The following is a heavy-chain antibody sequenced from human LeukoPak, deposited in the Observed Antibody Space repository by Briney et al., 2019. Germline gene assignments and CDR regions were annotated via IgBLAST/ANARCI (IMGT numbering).Heavy chain of an antibody. CDR1: GGTFSSYA. CDR2: IIPIFGTA. Sequence: GASVKVSCKASGGTFSSYAISWVRRAPGQGLEWMGGIIPIFGTANYAQKFQGRVTITADESTSTAYVELSSLRSEDTAVYYCARAGYSSSWFESYFDYWGQGTLVTVSS. D-gene: IGHD6-13*01. J-gene: IGHJ4*02. CDR3: ARAGYSSSWFESYFDY. V-gene: IGHV1-69*13.